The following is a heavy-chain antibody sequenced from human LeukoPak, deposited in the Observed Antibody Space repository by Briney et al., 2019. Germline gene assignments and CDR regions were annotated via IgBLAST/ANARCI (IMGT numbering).Heavy chain of an antibody. Sequence: GGSLRLSCAASGFTFSSYWMSWVRQAPGKGLEWVANIKQDGSEKYYVDSVKGRFTISRDNAKNSLYLQMNSLRAEDTAVYYCARESPTATVTWGYYYYYYMDVWGKGTTVTVSS. CDR1: GFTFSSYW. CDR2: IKQDGSEK. J-gene: IGHJ6*03. CDR3: ARESPTATVTWGYYYYYYMDV. D-gene: IGHD4-11*01. V-gene: IGHV3-7*01.